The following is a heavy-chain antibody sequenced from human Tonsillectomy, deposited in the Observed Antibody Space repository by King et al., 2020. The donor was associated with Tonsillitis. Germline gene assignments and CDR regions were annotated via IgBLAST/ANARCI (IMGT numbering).Heavy chain of an antibody. D-gene: IGHD2-2*01. Sequence: VQLVESGGGLVQPGGSLRLSCAASGFTFSSYSMSCVRQDPGKGLDWVSSISVSGGSTYYADSVKVRFTISRDNSKNTLYLQMNSLRAEDTAVYYCAKGGCSSTSCYYDCDYWGQGTLVTVSS. CDR1: GFTFSSYS. J-gene: IGHJ4*02. CDR2: ISVSGGST. CDR3: AKGGCSSTSCYYDCDY. V-gene: IGHV3-23*04.